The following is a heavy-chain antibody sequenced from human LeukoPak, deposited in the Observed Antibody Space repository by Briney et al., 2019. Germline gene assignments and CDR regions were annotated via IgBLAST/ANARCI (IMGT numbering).Heavy chain of an antibody. D-gene: IGHD5-12*01. V-gene: IGHV1-69*05. CDR2: IIPIFGTA. J-gene: IGHJ4*02. CDR3: ARDQLIYSGYDH. Sequence: GASVKVSCKASGGTFSSYAISWVRQAPGQGLEWMGGIIPIFGTANYAQKFQGRVTITMDESTSTAYMELSSLRSEDTAVYYCARDQLIYSGYDHWGRGTLVTVSS. CDR1: GGTFSSYA.